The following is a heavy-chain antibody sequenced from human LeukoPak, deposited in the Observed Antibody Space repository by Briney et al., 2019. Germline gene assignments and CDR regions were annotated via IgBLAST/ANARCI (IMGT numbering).Heavy chain of an antibody. CDR2: INHSGST. V-gene: IGHV4-34*01. CDR1: GGSFSGYY. Sequence: KPSETLSLTCAVYGGSFSGYYWSWIRQPPGKGLEWIGEINHSGSTNYNPSLKSRVTISVDTSKNQFSLKLSSVTAADTAVYYCARGIEERRPKNHFDYWGQGTLVTVSS. J-gene: IGHJ4*02. CDR3: ARGIEERRPKNHFDY. D-gene: IGHD1-1*01.